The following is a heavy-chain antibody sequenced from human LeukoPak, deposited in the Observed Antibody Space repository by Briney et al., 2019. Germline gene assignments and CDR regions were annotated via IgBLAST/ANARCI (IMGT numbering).Heavy chain of an antibody. V-gene: IGHV3-74*01. Sequence: GGSLRLSCAASGFTFSSYWTHWVRQAPGKGLVWVSRINSDGSSTSYADSVKGRFTISRDNAKNTLYLQMNSLRAEDTAVYYCARARGYSSSWQQDYWGQGTLVTVSS. CDR1: GFTFSSYW. D-gene: IGHD6-13*01. J-gene: IGHJ4*02. CDR3: ARARGYSSSWQQDY. CDR2: INSDGSST.